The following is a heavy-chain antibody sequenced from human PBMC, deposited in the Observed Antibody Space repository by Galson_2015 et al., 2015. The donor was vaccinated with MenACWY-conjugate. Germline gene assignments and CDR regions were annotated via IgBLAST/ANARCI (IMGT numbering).Heavy chain of an antibody. J-gene: IGHJ6*02. D-gene: IGHD1/OR15-1a*01. Sequence: SETLSLTCTVSGGSISSYYWSWIRQPPGKGLEWIGYIYYSGSTNYNPSLKSRVTISVDTSKNQFSLKLSSVTAADTAVYYCASLAREQSYYYYGMDVWGQGTTVTVSS. CDR1: GGSISSYY. CDR2: IYYSGST. V-gene: IGHV4-59*01. CDR3: ASLAREQSYYYYGMDV.